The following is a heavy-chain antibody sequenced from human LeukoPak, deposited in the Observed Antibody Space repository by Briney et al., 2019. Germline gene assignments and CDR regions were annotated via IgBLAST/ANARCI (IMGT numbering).Heavy chain of an antibody. J-gene: IGHJ4*02. D-gene: IGHD3-22*01. Sequence: GGSLRLSCAASGFTFSSYAMHWVRQAPGKGLEWVAVISYDGSNKYYADSVKGRLTTSCDNSKNTLYLQMNSLRAEDTAVYYCARDGHYYDSSGYYSLDYWGQGTLVTVSS. CDR1: GFTFSSYA. CDR3: ARDGHYYDSSGYYSLDY. V-gene: IGHV3-30*04. CDR2: ISYDGSNK.